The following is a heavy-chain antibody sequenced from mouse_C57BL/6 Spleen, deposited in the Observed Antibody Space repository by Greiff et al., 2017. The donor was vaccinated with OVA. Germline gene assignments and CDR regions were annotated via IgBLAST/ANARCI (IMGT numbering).Heavy chain of an antibody. Sequence: EVHLVESGGDLVKPGGSLKLSCAASGFTFSSYGMSWVRQTPDKRLEWVATISSGGSYTYYPDSVKGRFTISRDNAKNTLYLQMSSLKSEDTAMYYCARQELTGTYFDVWGTGTTVTISS. CDR3: ARQELTGTYFDV. CDR2: ISSGGSYT. D-gene: IGHD4-1*01. CDR1: GFTFSSYG. J-gene: IGHJ1*03. V-gene: IGHV5-6*01.